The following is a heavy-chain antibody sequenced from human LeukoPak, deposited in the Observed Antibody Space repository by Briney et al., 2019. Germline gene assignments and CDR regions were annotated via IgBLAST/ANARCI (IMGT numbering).Heavy chain of an antibody. J-gene: IGHJ6*03. D-gene: IGHD3-3*01. CDR1: GGSISSGSYY. V-gene: IGHV4-61*02. CDR3: ARDRAIFGVVSYLYYMDV. CDR2: IYTSGST. Sequence: LRLSCTVSGGSISSGSYYWSWIRQPAGKGLEWIGRIYTSGSTNYNPSLKSRVTISVDTSKNQFSLKLSSVTAADTAVYYCARDRAIFGVVSYLYYMDVWGKGTTVTVSS.